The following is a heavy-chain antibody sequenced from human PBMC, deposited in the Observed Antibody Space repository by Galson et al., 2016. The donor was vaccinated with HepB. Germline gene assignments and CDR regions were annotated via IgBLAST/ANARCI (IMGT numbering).Heavy chain of an antibody. D-gene: IGHD2/OR15-2a*01. Sequence: SETLSLTCAVSGGSLSSSNWWSWVRQPPGKRLEWVGEIYHSGSTNYNPSLESRVTISVDMSKNQFSPNLRSVTAADTAVYYCARWHFSAGDYWGQGILVTVSS. CDR3: ARWHFSAGDY. CDR1: GGSLSSSNW. J-gene: IGHJ4*02. CDR2: IYHSGST. V-gene: IGHV4-4*02.